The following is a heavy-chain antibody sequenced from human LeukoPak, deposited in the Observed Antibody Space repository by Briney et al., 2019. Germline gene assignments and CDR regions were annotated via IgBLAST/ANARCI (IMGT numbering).Heavy chain of an antibody. D-gene: IGHD2-15*01. CDR1: GGSLSGYY. Sequence: SETLSLTCAAYGGSLSGYYWSSLRQPPGKGLKWIGEINHSGSTNYNPSLKSRVTISVDTSKNQFSLKLSSVTAADTAVYYCAWTSGGSWRPAYWGQGTLVTVSS. CDR2: INHSGST. J-gene: IGHJ4*02. CDR3: AWTSGGSWRPAY. V-gene: IGHV4-34*01.